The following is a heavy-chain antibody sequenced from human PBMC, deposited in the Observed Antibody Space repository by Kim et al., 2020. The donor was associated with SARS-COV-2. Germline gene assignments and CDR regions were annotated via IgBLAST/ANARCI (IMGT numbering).Heavy chain of an antibody. CDR3: AKEGRAAAGLGY. Sequence: YYADSVKGRFTISRDNSKNTLYLQMNSLRAEDTAVYYCAKEGRAAAGLGYWGQGTLVTVSS. V-gene: IGHV3-30*02. J-gene: IGHJ4*02. D-gene: IGHD6-13*01.